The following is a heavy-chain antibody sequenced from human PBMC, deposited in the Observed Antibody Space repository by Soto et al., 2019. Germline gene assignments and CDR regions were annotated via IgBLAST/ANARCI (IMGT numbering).Heavy chain of an antibody. D-gene: IGHD6-19*01. CDR3: TRHGSGLPFDY. Sequence: GGSLRLSCAASGFTFSGTAMHWVRQASGKGLEWVGRIRSKANSYATAYAASVKGRFTISRDDSKNTAYLQMNSLKTEDTAVDYCTRHGSGLPFDYWGQGTLVTVSS. J-gene: IGHJ4*02. CDR1: GFTFSGTA. V-gene: IGHV3-73*01. CDR2: IRSKANSYAT.